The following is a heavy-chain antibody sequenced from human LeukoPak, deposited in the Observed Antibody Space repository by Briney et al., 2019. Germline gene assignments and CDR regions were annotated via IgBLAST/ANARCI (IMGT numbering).Heavy chain of an antibody. CDR1: GFSLSDYW. Sequence: PGGSLRLSCVVSGFSLSDYWMHWVRKAPGKGLVWVSGIKTGGSDRRYADFVKGRFTISRDNAKNTLLLQMNSLRAEDTAVYYCIRDFLTVTTNDYWGQGTLVTVSS. J-gene: IGHJ4*02. D-gene: IGHD4-11*01. CDR3: IRDFLTVTTNDY. CDR2: IKTGGSDR. V-gene: IGHV3-74*01.